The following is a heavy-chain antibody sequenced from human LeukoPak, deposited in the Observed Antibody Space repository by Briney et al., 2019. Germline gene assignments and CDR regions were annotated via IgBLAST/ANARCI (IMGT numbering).Heavy chain of an antibody. CDR2: IWYDGSNK. D-gene: IGHD1-26*01. CDR1: GFTFSSYG. J-gene: IGHJ6*03. V-gene: IGHV3-33*01. CDR3: ARDSEWEPTSGNYVHSMDV. Sequence: GGSLRLSCAASGFTFSSYGMHWVRQAPGKGLEWVAVIWYDGSNKYYADSVKGRFTISRDNSKNTLYLQMNSLRVEDTAVYYCARDSEWEPTSGNYVHSMDVWGKGTTVTVSS.